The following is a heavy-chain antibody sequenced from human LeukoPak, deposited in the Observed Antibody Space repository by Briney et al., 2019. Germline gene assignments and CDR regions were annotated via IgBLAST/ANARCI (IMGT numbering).Heavy chain of an antibody. CDR2: IYGSGST. J-gene: IGHJ2*01. CDR1: GGSISSSSYY. D-gene: IGHD4-17*01. Sequence: SETLSLTCTVSGGSISSSSYYWSWIRQPAGNGLEWIGRIYGSGSTNYNPSLKSRITISVDTSKNQFSLKLSSVTAADTAVYYCASSVTTSDWYFDLWGRGTLVTVSS. CDR3: ASSVTTSDWYFDL. V-gene: IGHV4-61*02.